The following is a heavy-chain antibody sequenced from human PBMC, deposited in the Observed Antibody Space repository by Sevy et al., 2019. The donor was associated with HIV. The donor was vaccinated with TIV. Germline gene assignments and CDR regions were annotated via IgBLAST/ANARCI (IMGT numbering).Heavy chain of an antibody. J-gene: IGHJ4*02. V-gene: IGHV3-23*01. CDR2: ISDTGTST. Sequence: GGSLRLSCAASGFTFRTFAMSWVRQAPGKGLQWVSSISDTGTSTYYADSVEGRFTISRDNSKKTLYLQMNSLRAEDTAVYYCARGDYSSSWYSSSFDYWGQGTLVTVSS. CDR3: ARGDYSSSWYSSSFDY. CDR1: GFTFRTFA. D-gene: IGHD6-13*01.